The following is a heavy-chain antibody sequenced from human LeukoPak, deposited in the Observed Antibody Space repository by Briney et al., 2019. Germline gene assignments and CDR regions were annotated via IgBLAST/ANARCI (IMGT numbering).Heavy chain of an antibody. D-gene: IGHD2-15*01. CDR2: ISAYNGNT. V-gene: IGHV1-18*01. CDR3: AGVVAATPNNNWFDP. J-gene: IGHJ5*02. CDR1: GYTFTSYG. Sequence: GASVKVSCKASGYTFTSYGISWVRQAPGQGLEWMGWISAYNGNTNYAQKLQGRVTMTTDTSTSTAYMELRILRSDDTAVYYCAGVVAATPNNNWFDPWGQGTLVTVSS.